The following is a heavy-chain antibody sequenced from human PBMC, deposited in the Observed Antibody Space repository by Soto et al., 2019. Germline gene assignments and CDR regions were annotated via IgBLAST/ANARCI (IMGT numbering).Heavy chain of an antibody. J-gene: IGHJ6*02. V-gene: IGHV3-33*01. CDR1: GFTFSSYG. CDR3: ARDGGVQSTNTEVDYYGMDV. Sequence: GGSLRLSCAASGFTFSSYGMHWVRQAPGKGLEWVAVIWYDGSNKYYADSVKGRFTISRDNSKNTLYLQMNSLRAEDTAVYYCARDGGVQSTNTEVDYYGMDVWGQGTTVTVSS. D-gene: IGHD3-16*01. CDR2: IWYDGSNK.